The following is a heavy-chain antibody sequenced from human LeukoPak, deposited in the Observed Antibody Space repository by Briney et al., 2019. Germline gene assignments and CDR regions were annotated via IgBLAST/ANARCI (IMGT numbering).Heavy chain of an antibody. CDR3: ARHGLHQAFDY. CDR2: IYYSGST. V-gene: IGHV4-39*01. CDR1: GGSISSSSYY. J-gene: IGHJ4*02. D-gene: IGHD5/OR15-5a*01. Sequence: SETLSLTCTVSGGSISSSSYYWGWIRQPPGKGLEWIGSIYYSGSTYYNPSLKSRVTISVDTSKNQFSLKLSSVTAADTAVYYCARHGLHQAFDYWGQGTLVTVSS.